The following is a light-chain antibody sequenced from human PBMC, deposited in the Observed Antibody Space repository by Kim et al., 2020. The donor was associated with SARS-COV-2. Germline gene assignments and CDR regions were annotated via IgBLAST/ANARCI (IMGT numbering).Light chain of an antibody. CDR1: SGHSSYA. CDR3: KTWGTGIWV. V-gene: IGLV4-69*01. CDR2: LNSDGSH. Sequence: SVELTCTLSSGHSSYAIAWHQQQPEKGPRYLMKLNSDGSHSKGDGIPDRFSGSSSGAERYLTISSLQSEDEADYYCKTWGTGIWVFGGGTKLTVL. J-gene: IGLJ3*02.